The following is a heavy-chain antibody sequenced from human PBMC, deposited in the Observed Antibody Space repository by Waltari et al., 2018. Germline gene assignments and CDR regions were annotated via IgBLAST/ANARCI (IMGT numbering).Heavy chain of an antibody. D-gene: IGHD3-3*01. CDR1: GYPFTGYS. J-gene: IGHJ4*02. V-gene: IGHV1-2*02. CDR2: INPNSGGT. Sequence: QVQLVQSGAEVQKPGASVKVPCKASGYPFTGYSMPWVRRAPGQGLGWMGWINPNSGGTNYAQKFQGRVTMTRDTSISTAYMELSRLRSDDTAVYYCARDCFFLDWNCDDGGYWGQGTLVTVSS. CDR3: ARDCFFLDWNCDDGGY.